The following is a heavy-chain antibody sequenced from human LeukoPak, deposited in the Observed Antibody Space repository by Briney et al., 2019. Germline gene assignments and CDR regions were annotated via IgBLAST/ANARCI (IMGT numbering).Heavy chain of an antibody. V-gene: IGHV3-30*18. CDR2: ISYDGSNK. J-gene: IGHJ4*02. Sequence: GGSLRLSCAASGFTFSSYGMHWVRQAPGKGLEWVAVISYDGSNKYYADSVKGQFTISRDNSKNTLYLQMNSLRAEDTAVYYCAKDASSGWLIDYWGQGTLVTVSS. CDR3: AKDASSGWLIDY. D-gene: IGHD6-19*01. CDR1: GFTFSSYG.